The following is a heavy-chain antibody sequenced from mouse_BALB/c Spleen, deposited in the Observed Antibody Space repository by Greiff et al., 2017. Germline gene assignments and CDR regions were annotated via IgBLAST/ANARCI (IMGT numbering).Heavy chain of an antibody. Sequence: VKVEESGPGLVAPSQSLSITCTVSGFSLTSYGVHWVRQPPGKGLEWLGVIWAGGSTNYNSALMSRLSISKDNSKSQVFLKMNSLQTDDTAMYYCARDDITTVYFDYWGQGTTLTVSS. CDR3: ARDDITTVYFDY. CDR1: GFSLTSYG. J-gene: IGHJ2*01. CDR2: IWAGGST. V-gene: IGHV2-9*02. D-gene: IGHD1-1*01.